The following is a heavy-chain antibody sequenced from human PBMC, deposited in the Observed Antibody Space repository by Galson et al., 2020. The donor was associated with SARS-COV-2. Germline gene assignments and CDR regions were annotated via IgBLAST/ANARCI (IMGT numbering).Heavy chain of an antibody. D-gene: IGHD3-16*02. CDR1: GGSISSSNW. CDR2: IYHSGST. Sequence: SETLSLTCAVSGGSISSSNWWSWVRQPPGKGLEWIGEIYHSGSTNYNPSLKSRVTISVDKSKNQFSLKLSSVTAADTAVYYCARDTGLRLGELSFGWFDPWGQGTLVTVSS. V-gene: IGHV4-4*02. CDR3: ARDTGLRLGELSFGWFDP. J-gene: IGHJ5*02.